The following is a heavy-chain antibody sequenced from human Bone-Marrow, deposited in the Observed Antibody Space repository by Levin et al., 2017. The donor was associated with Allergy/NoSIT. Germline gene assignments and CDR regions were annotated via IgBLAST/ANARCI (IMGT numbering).Heavy chain of an antibody. J-gene: IGHJ4*02. CDR3: AKDVNRGIDANYFDS. D-gene: IGHD3-16*02. V-gene: IGHV3-23*01. Sequence: PGGSLRLSCAASGFTFSLYSMSWVRRAPGKGLEWFSGISGSGVRTYYTDSVKGRFTIPRDNAKNTIFLQIHMQRVEDTAVEYCAKDVNRGIDANYFDSWGQGTLVTVSS. CDR2: ISGSGVRT. CDR1: GFTFSLYS.